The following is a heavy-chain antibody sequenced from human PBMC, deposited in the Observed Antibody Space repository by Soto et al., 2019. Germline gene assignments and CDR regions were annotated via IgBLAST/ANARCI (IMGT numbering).Heavy chain of an antibody. Sequence: QVQLVQSGAEVKKPGASVKVSCKASGYTFTSYDINWVRQATGQGLEYLGWMNPNSGNTGYVKKFQGRVTMTRDTSISTAYMELSSLRSEDTAVYFCARGVKYGAYSRWFDPWGQGTLFTVSS. J-gene: IGHJ5*02. D-gene: IGHD4-17*01. CDR3: ARGVKYGAYSRWFDP. CDR2: MNPNSGNT. CDR1: GYTFTSYD. V-gene: IGHV1-8*01.